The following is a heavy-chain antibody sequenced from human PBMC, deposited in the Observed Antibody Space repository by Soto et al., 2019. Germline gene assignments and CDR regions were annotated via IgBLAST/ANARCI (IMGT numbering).Heavy chain of an antibody. V-gene: IGHV1-69*01. CDR1: GATFRSYA. CDR3: AGDYGVYDWYGMDV. CDR2: ISPIFGST. J-gene: IGHJ6*02. D-gene: IGHD4-17*01. Sequence: VQLVQSGAEVKKPGSSVKVSCRASGATFRSYAFTWVRQAPGQGLEWMGGISPIFGSTIYARQFQGRVTITADDSASTAYMELNSLRSEDQAVYYCAGDYGVYDWYGMDVWGQGTTVTVSS.